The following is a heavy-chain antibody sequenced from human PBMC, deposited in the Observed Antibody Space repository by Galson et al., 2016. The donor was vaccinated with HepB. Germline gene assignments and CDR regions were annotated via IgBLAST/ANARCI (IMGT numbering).Heavy chain of an antibody. CDR3: AKGGDSLTGYWVCPLDY. V-gene: IGHV3-7*01. J-gene: IGHJ4*02. CDR2: IKQDGSEQ. D-gene: IGHD3-9*01. Sequence: SLRLSCAASGFTFSNYSMSWVRQAPGKGLEWVASIKQDGSEQYYVDSVKGRFTISRDNAKNSLYLQMNSLRAEDTAVYYCAKGGDSLTGYWVCPLDYWGQGTLVIVSS. CDR1: GFTFSNYS.